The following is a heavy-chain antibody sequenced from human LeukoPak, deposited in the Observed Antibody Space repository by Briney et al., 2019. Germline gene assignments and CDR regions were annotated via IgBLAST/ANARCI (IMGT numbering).Heavy chain of an antibody. Sequence: GESLKISCKGSGYRFTTYWIGWVRQMPGKGLGWMGIIYPGDSDTRYSPSFQGQVTISADNSINTAYLQWSSLKASDTAIYYCARFRTVTTPFDPWGQGTLVTVSS. J-gene: IGHJ5*02. CDR2: IYPGDSDT. V-gene: IGHV5-51*01. D-gene: IGHD4-17*01. CDR3: ARFRTVTTPFDP. CDR1: GYRFTTYW.